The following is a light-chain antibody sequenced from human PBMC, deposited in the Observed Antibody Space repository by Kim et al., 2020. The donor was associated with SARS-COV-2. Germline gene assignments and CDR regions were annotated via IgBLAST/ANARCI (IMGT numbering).Light chain of an antibody. J-gene: IGKJ4*01. CDR1: QGISSY. V-gene: IGKV1-9*01. CDR3: QQLNSYPLT. CDR2: AAS. Sequence: IQLTQSPSSLSASVGDRDTITCRASQGISSYLAWYQQKPGKAPKLLIYAASTLQSGVPSRFSGSGSGTDFTLTISSLQPEDFATYYCQQLNSYPLTFGGGTKLEI.